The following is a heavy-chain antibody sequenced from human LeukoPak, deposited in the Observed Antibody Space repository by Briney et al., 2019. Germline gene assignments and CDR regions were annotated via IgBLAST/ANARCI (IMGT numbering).Heavy chain of an antibody. CDR2: IYTSGST. CDR1: GGSISSYY. J-gene: IGHJ4*02. Sequence: SETLSLTCTVSGGSISSYYWSWIRQPAGKGLEWIGRIYTSGSTNYNPSLKSRVTMSVDTSKNQFSLKLSSVTAADTAVYYCARVKYSSGWTRGVDYFDYWGQGTLVTVSS. D-gene: IGHD6-19*01. V-gene: IGHV4-4*07. CDR3: ARVKYSSGWTRGVDYFDY.